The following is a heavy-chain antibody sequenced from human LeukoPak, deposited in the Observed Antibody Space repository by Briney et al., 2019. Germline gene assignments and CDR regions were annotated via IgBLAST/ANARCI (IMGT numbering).Heavy chain of an antibody. D-gene: IGHD3-10*01. J-gene: IGHJ4*02. CDR1: GGTFSSYA. CDR3: ARGTMVRGVIITGWDY. V-gene: IGHV1-69*04. Sequence: VASVKVSCKASGGTFSSYAISWVRQAPGQGLEWMGRIIPILGIANYAQKFQGRVTITADKSTSTAYMELSSLRSEDTAVYYCARGTMVRGVIITGWDYWGQGTLVTVSS. CDR2: IIPILGIA.